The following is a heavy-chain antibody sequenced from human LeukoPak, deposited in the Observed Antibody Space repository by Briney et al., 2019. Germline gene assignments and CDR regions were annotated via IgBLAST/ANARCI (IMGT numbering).Heavy chain of an antibody. Sequence: GGSLRLSCAASGFTFSSYSMNWVRQAPGKGLEWVSYISSSSSTIYYADSVKGRFTISRDNAKNSLYLQMNSLRAEDTAVYYCARDLLGITGTMGDFDYWGQGTLVTVSS. D-gene: IGHD1-7*01. CDR1: GFTFSSYS. CDR3: ARDLLGITGTMGDFDY. CDR2: ISSSSSTI. V-gene: IGHV3-48*01. J-gene: IGHJ4*02.